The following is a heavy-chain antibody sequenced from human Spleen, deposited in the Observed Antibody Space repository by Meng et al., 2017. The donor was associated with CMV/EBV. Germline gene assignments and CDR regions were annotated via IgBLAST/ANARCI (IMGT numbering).Heavy chain of an antibody. CDR3: ARDSRWNDFWSDDPNGYYGMDV. V-gene: IGHV4-31*03. CDR1: GVSISSGGYF. J-gene: IGHJ6*02. D-gene: IGHD3-3*01. CDR2: IYYSGST. Sequence: SETLSLTCTVSGVSISSGGYFWSWIRQHPGKGLEWIGYIYYSGSTYYNPSLKSRVTISIDTSKNQFSLKLSSVTAADTAVYYCARDSRWNDFWSDDPNGYYGMDVWGQGTTVTVSS.